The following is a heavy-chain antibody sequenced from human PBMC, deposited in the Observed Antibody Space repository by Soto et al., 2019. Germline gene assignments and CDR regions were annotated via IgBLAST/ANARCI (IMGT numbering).Heavy chain of an antibody. CDR3: ARDTAAPARFDP. CDR2: SIPIFGTA. J-gene: IGHJ5*02. D-gene: IGHD6-13*01. Sequence: SVKVSCKASGGTFSSYAISWVRQAPGQGLEWMGGSIPIFGTANYAQKFQGRVTITADESTSTAYMELSSLRSEDTAVYYCARDTAAPARFDPWGQGTLVTVSS. V-gene: IGHV1-69*13. CDR1: GGTFSSYA.